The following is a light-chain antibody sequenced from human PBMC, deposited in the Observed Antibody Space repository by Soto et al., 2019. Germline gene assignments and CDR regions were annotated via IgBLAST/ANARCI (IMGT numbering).Light chain of an antibody. Sequence: EIVLTQSPGTLSLSPGGRATLSCRASQSVSSTYIAWYQQNPGQAPRLLIYGASSRATGIPDRFSGSGSGTDFTLTISRLEPEDFAVYFCQQYGRSPPFTFGQGTKVEIK. CDR1: QSVSSTY. V-gene: IGKV3-20*01. CDR3: QQYGRSPPFT. CDR2: GAS. J-gene: IGKJ2*01.